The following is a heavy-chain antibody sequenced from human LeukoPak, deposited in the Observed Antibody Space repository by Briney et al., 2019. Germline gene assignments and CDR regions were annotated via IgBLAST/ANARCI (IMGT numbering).Heavy chain of an antibody. D-gene: IGHD4-17*01. J-gene: IGHJ4*02. V-gene: IGHV1-2*02. Sequence: ASVKVSCKASGYTFTGYYMHWVRQAPGQGLEWMGWINPNSGGTNYAQKFQGRVTMTRDTSISTAYMELSRLRSDDTAVYYCAKITVTTPGYFDYWGQGTLVTVSS. CDR3: AKITVTTPGYFDY. CDR1: GYTFTGYY. CDR2: INPNSGGT.